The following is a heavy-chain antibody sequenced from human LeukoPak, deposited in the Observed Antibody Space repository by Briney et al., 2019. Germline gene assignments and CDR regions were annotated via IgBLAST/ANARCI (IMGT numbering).Heavy chain of an antibody. CDR2: INPNSGGT. V-gene: IGHV1-2*02. CDR1: GYTFTGYY. CDR3: ARDSDYGDYGDPFDS. D-gene: IGHD4-17*01. Sequence: ASVTVSCKSSGYTFTGYYMHWVRQAPGQGLEWMGWINPNSGGTNYAQKFQGRVTMTRDTSISTAYMELSRLTSDDTAIYYCARDSDYGDYGDPFDSGGQGTMVTVSA. J-gene: IGHJ3*02.